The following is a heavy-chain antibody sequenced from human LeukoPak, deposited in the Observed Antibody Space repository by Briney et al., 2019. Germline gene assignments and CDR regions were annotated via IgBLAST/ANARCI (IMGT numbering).Heavy chain of an antibody. CDR3: AKERDYGPADY. J-gene: IGHJ4*02. D-gene: IGHD4/OR15-4a*01. V-gene: IGHV3-23*01. CDR2: LSGSGSNT. Sequence: PSETLSLTCTVSGGSISTSSYYWGWIRQAPGKGLEWVSGLSGSGSNTDYADSVKGRFTVSRDNSKNTLFLQMNSLRAEDTAIYYCAKERDYGPADYWGQGTLVTVSS. CDR1: GGSISTSSYY.